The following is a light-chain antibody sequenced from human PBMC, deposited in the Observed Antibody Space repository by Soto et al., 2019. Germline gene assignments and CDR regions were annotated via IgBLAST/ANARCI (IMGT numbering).Light chain of an antibody. V-gene: IGKV1-6*01. Sequence: AIQMTQSPSSLSASAGDRVTISCRASQGIGNALGWYQQKPGKPPKVLIYGASNLQSGVPPRFSGSGSGTDFTLAISSLQPDDFVTYYSPQAIHFPCTFVQGTKVNIK. CDR1: QGIGNA. CDR3: PQAIHFPCT. J-gene: IGKJ1*01. CDR2: GAS.